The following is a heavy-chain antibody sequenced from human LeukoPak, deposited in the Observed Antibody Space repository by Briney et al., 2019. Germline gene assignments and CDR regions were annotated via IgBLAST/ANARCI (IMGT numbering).Heavy chain of an antibody. CDR2: IDWNGDET. V-gene: IGHV3-20*04. CDR3: VRAAAWFGEVLDY. J-gene: IGHJ4*02. Sequence: PGGSLRLSCAVSGFNIDDYGMSWVRQAPGKGLQWGSGIDWNGDETGYADSVKSRVTISGDDAKNSLFLQMNSLRAEDTAFYYCVRAAAWFGEVLDYWGQGTLVTVSS. D-gene: IGHD3-10*01. CDR1: GFNIDDYG.